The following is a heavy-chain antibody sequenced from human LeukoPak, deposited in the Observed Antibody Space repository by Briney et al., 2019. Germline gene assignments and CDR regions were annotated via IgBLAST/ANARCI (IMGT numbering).Heavy chain of an antibody. CDR3: ARGFDSSAYYYAY. J-gene: IGHJ4*02. Sequence: GGSLRLSCAVSGYPFSDHYIDWVRQAPGKGLEWVGQTRNKANNYATEYAASIKGRFIISRDDSRNSVYLQMNSLKTEDTAVYYCARGFDSSAYYYAYWGQGTLVTVSS. CDR1: GYPFSDHY. D-gene: IGHD3-22*01. V-gene: IGHV3-72*01. CDR2: TRNKANNYAT.